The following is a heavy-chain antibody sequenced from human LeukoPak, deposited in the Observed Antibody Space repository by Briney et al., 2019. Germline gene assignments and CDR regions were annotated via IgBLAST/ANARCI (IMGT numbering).Heavy chain of an antibody. J-gene: IGHJ4*02. CDR1: GGSISSGGYS. CDR2: IYYSGST. Sequence: PSETLSLTCAVSGGSISSGGYSWSWIRQPPGKGLEWIGYIYYSGSTNYNPSLKSRVTISVDTSKNQFSLKLSSVTAADTAVYHCARASVEMATILFDYWGQGTLVTVSS. V-gene: IGHV4-61*08. D-gene: IGHD5-24*01. CDR3: ARASVEMATILFDY.